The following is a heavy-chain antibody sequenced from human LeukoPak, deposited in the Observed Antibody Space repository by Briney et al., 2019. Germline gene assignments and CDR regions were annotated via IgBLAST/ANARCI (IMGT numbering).Heavy chain of an antibody. J-gene: IGHJ4*02. Sequence: GGSLRLSCAASGFTFSSYEMNWVRQAPGGGLEWVSYISSGGTTIYSADSVKGRFTVSRDNAKNSLYLQMNSLRAEDTAVYYCATFPAEGYCSGGTCYSDDYWGQGTLVTVS. CDR2: ISSGGTTI. D-gene: IGHD2-15*01. V-gene: IGHV3-48*03. CDR1: GFTFSSYE. CDR3: ATFPAEGYCSGGTCYSDDY.